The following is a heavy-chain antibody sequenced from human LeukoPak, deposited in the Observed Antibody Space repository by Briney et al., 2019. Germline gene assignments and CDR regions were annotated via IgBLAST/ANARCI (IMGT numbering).Heavy chain of an antibody. D-gene: IGHD2/OR15-2a*01. CDR2: INTNTGNP. CDR3: ASESTVYAFDI. CDR1: GYTFTSYA. Sequence: ASVTVSCKASGYTFTSYAMNWVRQAPGQGLEWMGWINTNTGNPTYAQGFTGRFVFSLDTSVSTAYLQISSLKAEDTAVYYCASESTVYAFDIWGQGTMVTVSS. J-gene: IGHJ3*02. V-gene: IGHV7-4-1*02.